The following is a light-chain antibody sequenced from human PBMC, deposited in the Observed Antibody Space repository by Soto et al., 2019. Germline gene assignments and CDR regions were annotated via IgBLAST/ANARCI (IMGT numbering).Light chain of an antibody. CDR1: QSISSC. V-gene: IGKV1-39*01. Sequence: DIQMTQSPSSLSASVGDRVTITCRASQSISSCLNWYQQKPGKAPKLLIYAASSLQSGVPSRFSGSGSGTDFTLTISSLQPEDFATYYCQQSYSTPQTFGQGTKVDI. CDR3: QQSYSTPQT. J-gene: IGKJ1*01. CDR2: AAS.